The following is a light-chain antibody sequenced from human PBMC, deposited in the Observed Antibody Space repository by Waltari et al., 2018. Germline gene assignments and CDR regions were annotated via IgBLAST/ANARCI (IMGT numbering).Light chain of an antibody. Sequence: QSALTQPASVSGSPGQSITISCNGTSSDVGGYNYVSWYQQHLGKAPKLMIYGDSNRPSGVSARFSGSKSGNTASLTISGLQAEDEADYYCSSYASSTTRVFGSGTKLTVL. CDR2: GDS. CDR3: SSYASSTTRV. V-gene: IGLV2-14*01. CDR1: SSDVGGYNY. J-gene: IGLJ1*01.